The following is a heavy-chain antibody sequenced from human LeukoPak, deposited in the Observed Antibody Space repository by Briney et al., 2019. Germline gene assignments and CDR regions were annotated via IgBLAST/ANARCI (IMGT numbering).Heavy chain of an antibody. CDR1: GYTFGSYW. CDR3: AKNDYYGSGSYSD. Sequence: GESLKISCKGSGYTFGSYWIGWGRQMPGKGLEWMGIIYPGDSDTRYNPSFQGRVTISADKSISTAYLQWSSLKASDTAMYYCAKNDYYGSGSYSDWGQGTMVTVSS. V-gene: IGHV5-51*01. CDR2: IYPGDSDT. J-gene: IGHJ4*02. D-gene: IGHD3-10*01.